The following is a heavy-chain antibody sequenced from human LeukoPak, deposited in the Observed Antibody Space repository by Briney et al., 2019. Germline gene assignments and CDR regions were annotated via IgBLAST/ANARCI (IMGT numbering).Heavy chain of an antibody. D-gene: IGHD1-26*01. CDR2: IIPILGIA. CDR1: GGTFSSYA. Sequence: ASVKVSCKASGGTFSSYAISWVRQAPGQGLEWMGRIIPILGIANYAQKFQGRVTITADKSTSTAYMELSSLRSEDTAVYYCARNQRSGSYFSWFDPWGQGTLVTVSS. J-gene: IGHJ5*02. V-gene: IGHV1-69*04. CDR3: ARNQRSGSYFSWFDP.